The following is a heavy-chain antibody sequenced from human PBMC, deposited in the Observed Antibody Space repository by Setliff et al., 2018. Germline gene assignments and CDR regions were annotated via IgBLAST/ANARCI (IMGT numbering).Heavy chain of an antibody. CDR2: IIHSGST. D-gene: IGHD6-19*01. CDR1: GGSFSGYY. J-gene: IGHJ6*03. CDR3: AREQWLDPPGYYYMDV. V-gene: IGHV4-34*12. Sequence: PSETLSLTCAVYGGSFSGYYWSWIRQPPGKRLEWIGEIIHSGSTNYNPSLKSRVTISMDTSKNQFSLRLSSVTAADTAVYYCAREQWLDPPGYYYMDVWAKGTTVTVSS.